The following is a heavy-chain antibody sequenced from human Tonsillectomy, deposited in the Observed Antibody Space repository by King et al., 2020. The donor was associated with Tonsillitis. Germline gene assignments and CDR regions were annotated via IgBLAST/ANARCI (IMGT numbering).Heavy chain of an antibody. CDR1: GYSISSGYY. Sequence: QLQESGPGLVKPSETLSLTCAVSGYSISSGYYWGWIRQPPGKGLEWIGSIYHSGSTHYNPSLKSRVTISVDTSKNQFSLKLSSVTAADTAVYYCARDLPSYYYDSSGSYGMDVWGQGTTVTVSS. J-gene: IGHJ6*02. D-gene: IGHD3-22*01. CDR2: IYHSGST. V-gene: IGHV4-38-2*02. CDR3: ARDLPSYYYDSSGSYGMDV.